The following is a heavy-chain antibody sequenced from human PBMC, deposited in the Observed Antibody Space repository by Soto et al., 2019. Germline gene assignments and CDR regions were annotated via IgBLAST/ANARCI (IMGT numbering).Heavy chain of an antibody. CDR1: GYTITSYG. D-gene: IGHD2-15*01. J-gene: IGHJ4*02. Sequence: QVQLVQSGAEVKKPGASVKVSCKASGYTITSYGISWVRQAPGQGLEWMGWISAYNGNTNYAQKLQGRVTMTTDTSTSTAYMELRSLRSDDTAVYYCARDSWIVVVVAATPLDYWGQGTLVTVSS. CDR3: ARDSWIVVVVAATPLDY. V-gene: IGHV1-18*01. CDR2: ISAYNGNT.